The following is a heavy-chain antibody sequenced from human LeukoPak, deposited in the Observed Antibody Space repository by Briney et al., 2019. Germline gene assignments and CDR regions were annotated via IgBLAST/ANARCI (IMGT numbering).Heavy chain of an antibody. D-gene: IGHD2-2*01. Sequence: GRSLRLSRAASGFTISSYAMHWVRQAPGKGLEWVAVISYDGSNKYYADSVKGRFTISRDNSKNTLYLQMNSLRAEDTAVYYCARGVVPAARFDYWGQGTLVTVSS. J-gene: IGHJ4*02. CDR3: ARGVVPAARFDY. V-gene: IGHV3-30-3*01. CDR1: GFTISSYA. CDR2: ISYDGSNK.